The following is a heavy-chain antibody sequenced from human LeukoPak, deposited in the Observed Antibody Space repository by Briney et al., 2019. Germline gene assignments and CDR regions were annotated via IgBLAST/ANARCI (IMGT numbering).Heavy chain of an antibody. CDR3: ARRGVVVPAAISFDY. V-gene: IGHV4-39*01. J-gene: IGHJ4*02. Sequence: SETPSLTCTVSGGSISSSSYYWGWIRQPPGKGLEWIGSIYYSGSTYYNPSLKSRVTISVDTSKNQFSLKLSSVTAADTAVYYCARRGVVVPAAISFDYWGQGTLVTVSS. D-gene: IGHD2-2*01. CDR1: GGSISSSSYY. CDR2: IYYSGST.